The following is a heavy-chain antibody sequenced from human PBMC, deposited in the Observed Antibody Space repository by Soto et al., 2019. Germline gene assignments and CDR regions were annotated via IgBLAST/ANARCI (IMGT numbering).Heavy chain of an antibody. J-gene: IGHJ4*02. Sequence: EGQLVESGGGFVQPGRSLRLSCAGSGFIFEDFALHWVRQAPGKGLEWVSGISWNSDSIGYADAVKGRFTISRDNAKNSLYLQMNSLRVEDTALYYCTKVGGLYDFWSGPLHFDLWGQGTLVTVSS. CDR2: ISWNSDSI. V-gene: IGHV3-9*01. CDR3: TKVGGLYDFWSGPLHFDL. CDR1: GFIFEDFA. D-gene: IGHD3-3*01.